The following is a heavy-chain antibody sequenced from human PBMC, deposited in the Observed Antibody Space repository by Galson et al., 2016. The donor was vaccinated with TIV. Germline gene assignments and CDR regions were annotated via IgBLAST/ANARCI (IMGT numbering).Heavy chain of an antibody. Sequence: CKASGYIFTDYYIHWVRQAPGQGLEWLGWINPKSGGAIFAQKFQGRVTLTSDTSISTAYMDLSWLTFDDTAVYYCARDDGSTSGSDYWGQGTLVTVSS. CDR2: INPKSGGA. CDR1: GYIFTDYY. V-gene: IGHV1-2*02. CDR3: ARDDGSTSGSDY. D-gene: IGHD3-22*01. J-gene: IGHJ4*02.